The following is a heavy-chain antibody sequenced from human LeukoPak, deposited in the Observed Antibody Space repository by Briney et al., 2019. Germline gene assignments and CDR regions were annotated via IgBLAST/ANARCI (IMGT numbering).Heavy chain of an antibody. V-gene: IGHV3-53*04. CDR1: GFTVSSNY. Sequence: GGSLRLSCAASGFTVSSNYMSWVRPAPGKGLEWVSVIYSGGSTYYADPVKGRFTISRHNSKNTLSLKMNSLRAEDTAVYYCAKDPRDHSYGWSWRYFDYWGQGTLVTVSS. J-gene: IGHJ4*02. CDR2: IYSGGST. D-gene: IGHD5-18*01. CDR3: AKDPRDHSYGWSWRYFDY.